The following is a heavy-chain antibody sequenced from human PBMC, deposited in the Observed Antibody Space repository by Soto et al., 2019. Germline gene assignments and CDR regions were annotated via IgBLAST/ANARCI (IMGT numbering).Heavy chain of an antibody. D-gene: IGHD4-4*01. Sequence: EVQLVESGGGLVQPGGSLKLSCAASGFTFSGSAMHWVRQASGRGLEWVGRIRSKANSYATAYAASVKGRFTISRDDSQNTAYLQMNSLKTEDTAVYYCTRRSPTVTTDYYFDYWGQGTLVTVSS. CDR2: IRSKANSYAT. J-gene: IGHJ4*02. CDR1: GFTFSGSA. CDR3: TRRSPTVTTDYYFDY. V-gene: IGHV3-73*02.